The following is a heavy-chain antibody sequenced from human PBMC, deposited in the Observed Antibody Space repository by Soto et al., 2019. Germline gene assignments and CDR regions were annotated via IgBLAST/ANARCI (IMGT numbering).Heavy chain of an antibody. CDR2: IYYSGST. Sequence: SETLSLTCTVSGGSISSYYWSWLRQPPGKGLEWIGYIYYSGSTNYNPSLKSRVTISVDTSKNQFSLKLSSVTAADTAVYYCARHLLLYYYDSSGYYLRDAFDIWGQGTMVTVSS. V-gene: IGHV4-59*08. CDR1: GGSISSYY. D-gene: IGHD3-22*01. CDR3: ARHLLLYYYDSSGYYLRDAFDI. J-gene: IGHJ3*02.